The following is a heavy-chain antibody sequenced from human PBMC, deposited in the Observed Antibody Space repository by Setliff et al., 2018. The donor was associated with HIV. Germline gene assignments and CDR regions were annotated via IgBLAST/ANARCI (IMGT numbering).Heavy chain of an antibody. CDR2: IIPIYGTP. V-gene: IGHV1-69*13. CDR1: GGTFSSYS. D-gene: IGHD3-3*01. Sequence: ASVKVSCKASGGTFSSYSINWVRQAPGQGLEWMGGIIPIYGTPIYAQKFQGRVTITADESTSTAYMELSSLRSDDTAVYYCARQVNFWGGYFDYWGQGTLVTVSS. J-gene: IGHJ4*02. CDR3: ARQVNFWGGYFDY.